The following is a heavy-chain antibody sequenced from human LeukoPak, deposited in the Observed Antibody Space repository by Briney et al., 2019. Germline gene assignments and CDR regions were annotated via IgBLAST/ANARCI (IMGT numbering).Heavy chain of an antibody. J-gene: IGHJ4*02. V-gene: IGHV4-4*07. D-gene: IGHD5-24*01. CDR1: GGSISGYY. Sequence: PSETLSLTCTVSGGSISGYYWSWIRQPAGKGLEYIGRIYTSGSTNYNPSLKSRVTISVDTSKNQFSLKLSPVTAADTAVYYCARVREDVYTVFDYWGQGILVTVSS. CDR3: ARVREDVYTVFDY. CDR2: IYTSGST.